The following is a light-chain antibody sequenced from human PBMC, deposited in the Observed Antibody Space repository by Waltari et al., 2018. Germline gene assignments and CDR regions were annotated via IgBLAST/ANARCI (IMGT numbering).Light chain of an antibody. CDR1: SRDVGSYNL. CDR3: CSSAGTVV. V-gene: IGLV2-23*02. J-gene: IGLJ2*01. CDR2: EVS. Sequence: QSALTQPASVSGSPGQSITISCTGTSRDVGSYNLVSWYQQHPGKAPKLMLYEVSRRPSGVSSRFAGSKSGNTASLTVSGLQAEDEAEYYCCSSAGTVVFGGGTKLTVL.